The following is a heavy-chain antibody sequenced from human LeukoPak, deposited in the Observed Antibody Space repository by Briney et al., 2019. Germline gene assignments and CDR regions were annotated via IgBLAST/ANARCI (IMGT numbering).Heavy chain of an antibody. J-gene: IGHJ4*02. D-gene: IGHD5-12*01. Sequence: SETLSLTCTVSGGSISSYYWSWIRQPPGKGLEWIGYIYYSGSTNYNPSLKSRVTISVDTSKNQFSLKLSSVTAADTAVYYCARQEASGYDYPHRPFDYWGQGTLVTVSS. CDR2: IYYSGST. CDR3: ARQEASGYDYPHRPFDY. V-gene: IGHV4-59*01. CDR1: GGSISSYY.